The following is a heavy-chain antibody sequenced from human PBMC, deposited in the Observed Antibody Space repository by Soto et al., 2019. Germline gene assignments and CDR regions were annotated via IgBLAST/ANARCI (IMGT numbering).Heavy chain of an antibody. CDR3: ARGVAGSGFDL. J-gene: IGHJ4*02. CDR2: TYYRSNWRH. Sequence: SQTLSLTCAISGDSVSSNTAAWNWIRSSPSRGLEWLGRTYYRSNWRHDYAVSVKSRITVNPDTSKNHFSLQLNSVTPDDTAVYYCARGVAGSGFDLWGQGTMVTVYS. CDR1: GDSVSSNTAA. V-gene: IGHV6-1*01. D-gene: IGHD6-19*01.